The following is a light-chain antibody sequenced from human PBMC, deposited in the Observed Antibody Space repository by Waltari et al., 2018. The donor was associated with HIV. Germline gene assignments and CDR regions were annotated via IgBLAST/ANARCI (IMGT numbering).Light chain of an antibody. V-gene: IGKV3-11*01. CDR1: QNIGNY. Sequence: EVVLTQSPSTLSLSPGESATLSCRASQNIGNYLAWYQQKPGQAPRLLIYDASTRASGIPARFSGSGSGTDFTLTISSLEPEDVAVYYCQQRSNWPPVTFGQGTRLEI. J-gene: IGKJ5*01. CDR3: QQRSNWPPVT. CDR2: DAS.